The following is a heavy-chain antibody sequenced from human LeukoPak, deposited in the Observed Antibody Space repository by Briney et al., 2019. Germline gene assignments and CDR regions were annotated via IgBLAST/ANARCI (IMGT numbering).Heavy chain of an antibody. CDR3: ARWSLVYSNYAGYFGS. J-gene: IGHJ4*02. CDR2: IYPGDSDT. Sequence: GESLKISCKGSGYSFSSYWIGWVRQMPGKGLEWMGSIYPGDSDTRYSPSFQGQVTISADKSISTAYLQWSSLKASDSAMYYCARWSLVYSNYAGYFGSWGQGTLVTVSS. V-gene: IGHV5-51*01. D-gene: IGHD4-11*01. CDR1: GYSFSSYW.